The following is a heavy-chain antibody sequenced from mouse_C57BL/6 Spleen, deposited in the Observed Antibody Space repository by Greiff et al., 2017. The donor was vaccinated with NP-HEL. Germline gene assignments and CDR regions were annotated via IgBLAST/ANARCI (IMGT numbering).Heavy chain of an antibody. CDR1: GYAFSSSW. CDR2: IYPGDGDT. CDR3: ARSYGNSYYAMDY. V-gene: IGHV1-82*01. Sequence: VKLMESGPELVKPGASVKISCKASGYAFSSSWMNWVKQRPGKGLEWIGRIYPGDGDTNYNGKFKGKATLTADKSSSTAYMQLSSLTSEDSAVYFCARSYGNSYYAMDYWGQGTSVTVSS. J-gene: IGHJ4*01. D-gene: IGHD2-1*01.